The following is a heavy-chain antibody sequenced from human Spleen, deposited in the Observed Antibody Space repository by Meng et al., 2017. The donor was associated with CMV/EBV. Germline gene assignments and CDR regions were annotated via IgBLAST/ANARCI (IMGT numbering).Heavy chain of an antibody. CDR2: ISSSGSTI. V-gene: IGHV3-48*03. CDR1: GFTFSSYE. Sequence: GESLKISCAASGFTFSSYEMNWVRQAPGKGLEWVSYISSSGSTIYYADSVKGRFTISRDNAKNSVFLQMNSLRADDTAVYYCARMGGRHEYGMDVWGQGTTVTVSS. D-gene: IGHD2/OR15-2a*01. CDR3: ARMGGRHEYGMDV. J-gene: IGHJ6*02.